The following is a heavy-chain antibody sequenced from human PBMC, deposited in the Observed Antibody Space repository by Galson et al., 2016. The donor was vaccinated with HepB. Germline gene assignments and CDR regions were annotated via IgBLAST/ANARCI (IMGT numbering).Heavy chain of an antibody. D-gene: IGHD6-6*01. CDR1: GLTFDDSA. V-gene: IGHV3-43*02. J-gene: IGHJ3*02. CDR3: SKDIPTQAARQAFHI. CDR2: ISGDGGST. Sequence: SLRLSCAASGLTFDDSAMHWVRQAPGERPEWVSLISGDGGSTHYADSVRGRFTISRDNSKNSLYLEMHSLRTEDTAFYYCSKDIPTQAARQAFHIWSQGTLVIVSS.